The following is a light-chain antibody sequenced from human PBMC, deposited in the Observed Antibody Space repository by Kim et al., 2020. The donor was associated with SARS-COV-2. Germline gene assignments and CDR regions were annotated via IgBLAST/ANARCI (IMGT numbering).Light chain of an antibody. CDR2: GDP. CDR1: D. V-gene: IGLV1-40*01. Sequence: DVPWSQQFPGTPPNPLIYGDPFRPPGAPDRFSGPKSGPSAPRPIPGFQAEDEADYSCQSYDNRLIIYVFGTGTKVTVL. CDR3: QSYDNRLIIYV. J-gene: IGLJ1*01.